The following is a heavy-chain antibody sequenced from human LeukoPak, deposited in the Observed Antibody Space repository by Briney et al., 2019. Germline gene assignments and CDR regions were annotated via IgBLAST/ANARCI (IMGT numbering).Heavy chain of an antibody. CDR2: ISSSSSYI. V-gene: IGHV3-21*01. Sequence: GGSLRLSCAASGFTFSSYSMNWVRQAPGKGLEWVSSISSSSSYIYYADSVKGRFTISRDNAKNSLYLQMNSLRAEDTAVYYCARVKGGMGYDAFDIWGQGTMVTVSS. D-gene: IGHD3-16*01. CDR3: ARVKGGMGYDAFDI. CDR1: GFTFSSYS. J-gene: IGHJ3*02.